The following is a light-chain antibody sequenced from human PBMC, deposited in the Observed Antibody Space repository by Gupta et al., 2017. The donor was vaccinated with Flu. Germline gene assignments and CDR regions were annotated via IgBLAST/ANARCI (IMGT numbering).Light chain of an antibody. CDR1: SSNIGRNT. CDR2: SND. CDR3: AAWDDSLNGHV. V-gene: IGLV1-44*01. J-gene: IGLJ1*01. Sequence: SVLSQPPSASGTPGQRVTIPCSGSSSNIGRNTANWYQQFPGTAPKLLMYSNDHRPSGVPDRFSGSKSGTSASLAISGLQAEDEADYYCAAWDDSLNGHVFGPGTRVTVL.